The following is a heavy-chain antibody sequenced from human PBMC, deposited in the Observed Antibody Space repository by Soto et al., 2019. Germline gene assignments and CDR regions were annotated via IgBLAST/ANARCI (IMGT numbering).Heavy chain of an antibody. J-gene: IGHJ4*02. CDR2: ISYDGSNK. CDR1: GFTFSSYA. CDR3: ARVGYYDSSGYPPWIQIDY. Sequence: GGSLRLSCAASGFTFSSYAMHWVRQAPGKGLEWVAVISYDGSNKYYADSVKGRFTISRDNSKNKLYLQMNSLRAEDTAVYYCARVGYYDSSGYPPWIQIDYWGQGTLVTVSS. V-gene: IGHV3-30-3*01. D-gene: IGHD3-22*01.